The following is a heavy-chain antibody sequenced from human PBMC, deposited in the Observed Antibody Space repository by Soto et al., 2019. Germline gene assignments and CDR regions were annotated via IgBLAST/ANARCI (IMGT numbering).Heavy chain of an antibody. Sequence: QVTLKESGPMLVKPTETLTLTCTVSGFSLSNARMGVSWIRQPPGKSLEWLAHIFSNDEKSYSTSLKSRLTISKDTSKRQFSLTVTTRDPVDTATYYCARTPDYGVLDFWGQGTLVTVSS. CDR3: ARTPDYGVLDF. CDR2: IFSNDEK. CDR1: GFSLSNARMG. J-gene: IGHJ4*02. V-gene: IGHV2-26*01. D-gene: IGHD4-17*01.